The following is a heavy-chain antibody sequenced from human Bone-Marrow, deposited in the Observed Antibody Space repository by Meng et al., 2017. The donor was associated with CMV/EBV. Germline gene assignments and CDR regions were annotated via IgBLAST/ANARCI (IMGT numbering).Heavy chain of an antibody. V-gene: IGHV1-3*01. CDR3: ASQTIVGTPGVY. Sequence: SCKASGYSFISSTMHWVRQAPGQRLEWMGWIDAGNGNPRYSQKFQDRVTITRDTSASTGYMELSSLRSEDTAVYYCASQTIVGTPGVYWGQGTLVTVSS. CDR2: IDAGNGNP. CDR1: GYSFISST. D-gene: IGHD1-26*01. J-gene: IGHJ4*02.